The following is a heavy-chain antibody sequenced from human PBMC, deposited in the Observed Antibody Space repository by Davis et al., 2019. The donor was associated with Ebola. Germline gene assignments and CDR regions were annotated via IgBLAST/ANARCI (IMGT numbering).Heavy chain of an antibody. D-gene: IGHD2-21*01. CDR3: AKDTDSSLVN. Sequence: GESLKISCATSGFIFSSFGMHWVRQAPGKGLEWVAFIRYDGTDKYYANSVKGRFTISRDNAKNTLYLQMNSLRVEDTAVYYCAKDTDSSLVNWGQGTLVTVSS. CDR2: IRYDGTDK. CDR1: GFIFSSFG. J-gene: IGHJ4*02. V-gene: IGHV3-30*02.